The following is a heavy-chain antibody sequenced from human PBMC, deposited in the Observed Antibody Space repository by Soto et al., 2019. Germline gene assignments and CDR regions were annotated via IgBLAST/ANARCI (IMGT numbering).Heavy chain of an antibody. V-gene: IGHV1-46*01. CDR1: GYTFTSYY. J-gene: IGHJ6*03. CDR3: ARGPSGGGVVVPAAMNFYYYYYYMDV. D-gene: IGHD2-2*01. Sequence: ASVKVSCKASGYTFTSYYMHWVRQAPGQGLEWMGIINPSGGSTSYAQKFQGRVTMTRDTSTSTVYMELSSLRSEDTAVYYCARGPSGGGVVVPAAMNFYYYYYYMDVWGKGTTVTVSS. CDR2: INPSGGST.